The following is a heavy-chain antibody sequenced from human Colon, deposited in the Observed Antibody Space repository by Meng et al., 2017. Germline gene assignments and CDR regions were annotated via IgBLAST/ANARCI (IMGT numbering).Heavy chain of an antibody. J-gene: IGHJ4*02. CDR1: GASLISSNW. CDR3: ARRVQYSSGYYYFDF. Sequence: PPVTSPLPCLCSGASLISSNWLKWVRQAPRKGLEWIGETYRSWSTNYNPSLKSRVTISIDTSKNEFSLKLTSVTAADTALYYCARRVQYSSGYYYFDFWGQGTLVTVSS. CDR2: TYRSWST. V-gene: IGHV4-4*03. D-gene: IGHD3-22*01.